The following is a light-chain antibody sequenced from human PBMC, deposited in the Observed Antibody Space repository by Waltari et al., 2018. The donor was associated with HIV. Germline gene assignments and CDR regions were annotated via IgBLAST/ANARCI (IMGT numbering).Light chain of an antibody. Sequence: EIVLTQSPGTLSLSPGERATLSCRASQSVDSSYLAWYQQKPGQAPRLLIYTTSGRATGIQDRFSGSRSGTDFTLTISRLEPEDFAVYYCQQSATFGQGTKVEMK. CDR3: QQSAT. CDR2: TTS. V-gene: IGKV3-20*01. CDR1: QSVDSSY. J-gene: IGKJ1*01.